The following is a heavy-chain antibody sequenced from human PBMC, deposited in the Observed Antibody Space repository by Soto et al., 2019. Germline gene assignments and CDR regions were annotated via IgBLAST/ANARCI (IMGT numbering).Heavy chain of an antibody. Sequence: GGSLRLSCAASGFTISSYGIHWVRQAPGKGLKWVAVIWYDGSNKYYSDSVKGRFTISRDNSKNTLYLQMNSLRAEDTAVYYCARDGVYCSGGSCYSVYYYSGMDVWGQGTTVNVSS. CDR1: GFTISSYG. V-gene: IGHV3-33*01. D-gene: IGHD2-15*01. CDR2: IWYDGSNK. J-gene: IGHJ6*02. CDR3: ARDGVYCSGGSCYSVYYYSGMDV.